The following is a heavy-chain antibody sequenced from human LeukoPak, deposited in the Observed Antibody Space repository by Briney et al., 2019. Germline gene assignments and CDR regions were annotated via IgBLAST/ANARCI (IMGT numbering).Heavy chain of an antibody. Sequence: GESLKISCKGSGYSFTSYWIGWVRQMPGKGLEWMGRIDPSDSYTNYSSSFQGHVTISADKSISTTYLQWSSLKASDTAMYYCARKEYSSSWYGMDVWGKGTTVTVSS. CDR1: GYSFTSYW. D-gene: IGHD6-13*01. CDR3: ARKEYSSSWYGMDV. V-gene: IGHV5-10-1*01. J-gene: IGHJ6*04. CDR2: IDPSDSYT.